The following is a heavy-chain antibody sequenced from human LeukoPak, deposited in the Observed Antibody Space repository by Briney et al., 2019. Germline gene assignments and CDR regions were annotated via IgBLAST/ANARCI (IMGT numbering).Heavy chain of an antibody. CDR2: IKEDGSEK. CDR1: GFTFSSYW. D-gene: IGHD1-26*01. J-gene: IGHJ3*02. Sequence: GGSLRLSCAVSGFTFSSYWMTWVRQAPGKGLEWVAQIKEDGSEKYYVDSVKGRFTVSRDNVKNSLFLQMNSLRAEDTAAYYCARLHSAIYYGDAFDIWGQGTMVTVSS. V-gene: IGHV3-7*03. CDR3: ARLHSAIYYGDAFDI.